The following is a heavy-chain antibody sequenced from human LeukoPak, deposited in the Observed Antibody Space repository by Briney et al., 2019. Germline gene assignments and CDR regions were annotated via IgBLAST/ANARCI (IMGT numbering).Heavy chain of an antibody. CDR2: IWYDGSNK. V-gene: IGHV3-33*06. D-gene: IGHD3-10*01. CDR3: AKDHLRYYGSGTFDY. Sequence: GGSLRPSCAASGFTFSSYGMHWVRQAPGKGLEWVAVIWYDGSNKYYADSVKGRFTISRDNSKNTLYLQMNSLRAEDTAVYYCAKDHLRYYGSGTFDYWGQGTLVTVSS. CDR1: GFTFSSYG. J-gene: IGHJ4*02.